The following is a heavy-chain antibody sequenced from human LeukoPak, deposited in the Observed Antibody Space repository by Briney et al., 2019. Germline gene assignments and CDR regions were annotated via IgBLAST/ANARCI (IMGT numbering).Heavy chain of an antibody. J-gene: IGHJ4*02. V-gene: IGHV1-3*01. Sequence: ASVKVSCKASGYTFTSYTMHWVRQAPRQRLEWMGWINVGNGNTKYSPNFQGRVTITRDTSASTAYMELSSLRSEDTAVYYCARDPIGSRWPYYFDYWGQGTLVTVSS. CDR3: ARDPIGSRWPYYFDY. CDR1: GYTFTSYT. CDR2: INVGNGNT. D-gene: IGHD6-13*01.